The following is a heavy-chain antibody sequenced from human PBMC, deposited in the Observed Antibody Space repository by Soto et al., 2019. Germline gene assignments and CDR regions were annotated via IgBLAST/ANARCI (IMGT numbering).Heavy chain of an antibody. V-gene: IGHV3-30*18. D-gene: IGHD3-9*01. Sequence: QVQLVESRGGVVQPGRSLRLSCAASGFTFSSYGMHWVRQAPGKGLEWVAVISYDGSNKYYADSVKGRFTISRDNSKNTLYLQMNSLRAEDTAVYYCAKDKSSVLRYFAWLFDSWGQGTLVTVSS. J-gene: IGHJ4*02. CDR1: GFTFSSYG. CDR3: AKDKSSVLRYFAWLFDS. CDR2: ISYDGSNK.